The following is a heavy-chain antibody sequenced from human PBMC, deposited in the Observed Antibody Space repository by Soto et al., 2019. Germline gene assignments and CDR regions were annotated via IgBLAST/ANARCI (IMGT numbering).Heavy chain of an antibody. J-gene: IGHJ4*02. CDR1: GFTFSSYG. CDR3: AAGDSGYDPIDY. Sequence: QVQLVESGGGVVQPGRSLRLSCAASGFTFSSYGMHWGRQAPGKGLEWVAVISYDGSNKYYADSVKGRFTISRDNSKNTLYLQMNSLRAEDTAVYYCAAGDSGYDPIDYWGQGTLVTVSS. CDR2: ISYDGSNK. D-gene: IGHD5-12*01. V-gene: IGHV3-30*03.